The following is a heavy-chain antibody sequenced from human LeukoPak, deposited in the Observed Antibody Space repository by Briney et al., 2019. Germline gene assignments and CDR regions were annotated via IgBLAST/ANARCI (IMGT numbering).Heavy chain of an antibody. V-gene: IGHV3-64*01. CDR2: ISSNGGST. D-gene: IGHD5-18*01. Sequence: GGSLRLSCAASGFTFSSYAMHWVRQAPGKGLEYVSAISSNGGSTYYANSVKGRFTISRDNSKNTLYLQMGSLRAEDMAVYYCAREVDTALGPWGQGDLVTVSS. J-gene: IGHJ4*02. CDR1: GFTFSSYA. CDR3: AREVDTALGP.